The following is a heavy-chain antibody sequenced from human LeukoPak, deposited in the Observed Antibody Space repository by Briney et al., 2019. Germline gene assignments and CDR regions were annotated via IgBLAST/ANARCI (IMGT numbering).Heavy chain of an antibody. Sequence: PGRSLRLSCAASGFTFDDYAMHWVRQAPGKGLEWVSGISWNSGSIGYADSVKGRFTISRDNAKNSLYLQMNSLRAEDPALYYCAKDFGSGYSYGDSFDYWGQGTLVTVSS. CDR2: ISWNSGSI. CDR3: AKDFGSGYSYGDSFDY. D-gene: IGHD5-18*01. J-gene: IGHJ4*02. CDR1: GFTFDDYA. V-gene: IGHV3-9*01.